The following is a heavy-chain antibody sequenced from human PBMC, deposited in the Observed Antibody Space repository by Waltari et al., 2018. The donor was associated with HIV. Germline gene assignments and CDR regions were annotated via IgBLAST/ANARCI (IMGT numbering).Heavy chain of an antibody. CDR2: IYYSGST. J-gene: IGHJ4*02. CDR3: ARVRGPYDSSGYFQYYFDY. D-gene: IGHD3-22*01. CDR1: GGSISSGDYY. V-gene: IGHV4-30-4*01. Sequence: QVQLQESGPGLVKPSQTLSLTCTVSGGSISSGDYYWRWIRQPPGKGLEWIGYIYYSGSTYYNPSLKRRVTISVDTSKNQFSLKLSSVTAADTAVYYCARVRGPYDSSGYFQYYFDYWGQGTLVTVSS.